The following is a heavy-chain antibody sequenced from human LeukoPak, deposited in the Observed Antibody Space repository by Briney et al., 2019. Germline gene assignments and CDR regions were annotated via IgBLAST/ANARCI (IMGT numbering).Heavy chain of an antibody. V-gene: IGHV4-34*01. CDR3: ARDGVAGGFDY. Sequence: SETLSLTCAVYGGSFSGYYWSWIRQPPGKGLEWIGEINHSGSTNYNSSLKSRVTISVDTSKNQYSLKLSSVTAADTAVYYCARDGVAGGFDYWGQGTLVTVSS. D-gene: IGHD6-19*01. CDR2: INHSGST. J-gene: IGHJ4*02. CDR1: GGSFSGYY.